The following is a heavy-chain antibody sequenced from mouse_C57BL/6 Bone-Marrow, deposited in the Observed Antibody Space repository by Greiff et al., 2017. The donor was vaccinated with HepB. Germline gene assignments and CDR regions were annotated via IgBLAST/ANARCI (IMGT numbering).Heavy chain of an antibody. J-gene: IGHJ4*01. Sequence: VQRVESGAELVRPGTSVKVSCKASGYAFTNYLIEWVKQRPGQGLEWIGVINPGSGGTNYNEKFKGKATLTADKSSSTAYMQLSSLTSEDSAVYFCAREGVPYAMDYWGQGTSVTVSS. CDR1: GYAFTNYL. CDR3: AREGVPYAMDY. CDR2: INPGSGGT. V-gene: IGHV1-54*01.